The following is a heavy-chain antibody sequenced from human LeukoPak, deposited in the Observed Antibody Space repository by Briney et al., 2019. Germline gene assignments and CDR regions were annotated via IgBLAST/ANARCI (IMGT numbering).Heavy chain of an antibody. V-gene: IGHV1-2*02. CDR2: INPNRGGI. J-gene: IGHJ5*02. CDR3: TRGWNGGSLNWFDP. Sequence: ASVKVSCKASGYTFTAFYIHWVRQAPGQGLEWMGWINPNRGGIKYSQNFQGRVTMTSDTSISTDYMELSRLRSDDTAVFYCTRGWNGGSLNWFDPWGQGTLVTVSS. CDR1: GYTFTAFY. D-gene: IGHD1-26*01.